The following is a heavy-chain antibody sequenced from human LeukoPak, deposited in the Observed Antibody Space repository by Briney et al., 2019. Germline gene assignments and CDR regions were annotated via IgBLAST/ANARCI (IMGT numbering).Heavy chain of an antibody. J-gene: IGHJ4*02. D-gene: IGHD3-16*01. Sequence: SLRLSRAASGFTFDDYGMSWVRPAPGKGLEWVSGINWNGGSTGYADSVKGRFTISRDNAKNSLYLQMNSLRAEDTALYYCARESNELWGSYGPHDYWGQGTLVTVSS. CDR3: ARESNELWGSYGPHDY. CDR1: GFTFDDYG. V-gene: IGHV3-20*04. CDR2: INWNGGST.